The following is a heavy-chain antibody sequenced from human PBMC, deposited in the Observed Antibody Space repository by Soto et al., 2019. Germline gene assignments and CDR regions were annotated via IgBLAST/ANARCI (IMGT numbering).Heavy chain of an antibody. CDR1: GFTVSSNY. V-gene: IGHV3-53*04. CDR2: IYSGGST. D-gene: IGHD1-26*01. J-gene: IGHJ4*02. Sequence: EVQLVESGGGLVQPGGSLRLSCAASGFTVSSNYMSWVRQAPGKGLEWVSVIYSGGSTYYADSVKGRFTISRHNSKNTLYLQMNSLRAEDTAAYYCARTEYSGSYYRDYWGQGTLVTVSS. CDR3: ARTEYSGSYYRDY.